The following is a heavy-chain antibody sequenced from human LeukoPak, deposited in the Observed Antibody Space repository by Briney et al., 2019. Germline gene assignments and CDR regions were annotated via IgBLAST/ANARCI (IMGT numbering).Heavy chain of an antibody. V-gene: IGHV4-59*08. CDR3: ARHQVSGILYYGMDV. CDR2: VYYSGST. Sequence: PSETLSLTCTVSGGSISYNYWSWIRQPPGKGLEWIGYVYYSGSTYYNPSLKSRVTISVDTSKNQFSLKLSSVTAADTAVYYCARHQVSGILYYGMDVWGQGTTVTVSS. CDR1: GGSISYNY. J-gene: IGHJ6*02.